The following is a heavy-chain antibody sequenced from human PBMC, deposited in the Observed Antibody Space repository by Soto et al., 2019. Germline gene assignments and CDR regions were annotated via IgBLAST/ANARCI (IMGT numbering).Heavy chain of an antibody. J-gene: IGHJ4*02. CDR2: IYYSGST. Sequence: PSETLSLTCTASGGSISSYYWSWIRQPPGKGLEWIGYIYYSGSTNYNPSLKSRVTISVDTSKNQFSLKLSSVTAADTAVYYCARHPELMIVIDYWGQGTLVTVSS. CDR1: GGSISSYY. V-gene: IGHV4-59*01. D-gene: IGHD3-22*01. CDR3: ARHPELMIVIDY.